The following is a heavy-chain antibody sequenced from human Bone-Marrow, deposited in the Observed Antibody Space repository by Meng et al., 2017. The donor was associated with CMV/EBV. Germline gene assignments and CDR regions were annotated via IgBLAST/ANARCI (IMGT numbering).Heavy chain of an antibody. CDR3: ARGKGHFGDELPYYYSVDA. Sequence: GESLKISCTASGFRFNSYAMHWVRQAPGKGLEWVAVTSYDGSNKYYADSVKGRFTISRDNSKNTLYMQMDSLRDEDTAVYYCARGKGHFGDELPYYYSVDAWGQATTVTVSS. CDR2: TSYDGSNK. V-gene: IGHV3-30-3*01. CDR1: GFRFNSYA. D-gene: IGHD3-10*01. J-gene: IGHJ6*02.